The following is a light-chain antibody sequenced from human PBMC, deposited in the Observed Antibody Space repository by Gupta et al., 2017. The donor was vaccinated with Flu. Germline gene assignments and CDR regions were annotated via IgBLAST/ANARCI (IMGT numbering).Light chain of an antibody. J-gene: IGLJ3*02. CDR2: NDN. CDR3: AAWDDSLTALSADGSLTGLWV. Sequence: WYQNLPVTAPRLLIYNDNQRPSGVPDRFSGSNSGTSASLAIGGLQSEDEADYYCAAWDDSLTALSADGSLTGLWVFGGGTKLSVL. V-gene: IGLV1-44*01.